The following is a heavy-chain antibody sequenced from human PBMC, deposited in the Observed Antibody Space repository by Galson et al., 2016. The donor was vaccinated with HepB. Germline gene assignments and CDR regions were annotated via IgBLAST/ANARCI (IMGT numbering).Heavy chain of an antibody. J-gene: IGHJ6*02. CDR1: GFTFDDHA. Sequence: SLRLSCAASGFTFDDHAMHWVRHAPGKGLEWVAGINWNSGTVFYADSVKGRFTISRDNNKNSVYLQMDTLSVEDTAFYFCARGGSFSRYYYGLDVWGQGTTVTVSS. V-gene: IGHV3-9*01. CDR3: ARGGSFSRYYYGLDV. D-gene: IGHD1-26*01. CDR2: INWNSGTV.